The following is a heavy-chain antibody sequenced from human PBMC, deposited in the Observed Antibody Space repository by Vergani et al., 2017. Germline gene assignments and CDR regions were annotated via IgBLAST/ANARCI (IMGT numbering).Heavy chain of an antibody. CDR2: ISYDGSNK. D-gene: IGHD3-9*01. Sequence: QVQLVESGGGVVQPGRSLRLSCAASGFTFSSYAMHWVRKAPGTGLEWVAVISYDGSNKYYADSVKGRFTISRDNSKNTLYLQMNSLRAEDTAVYYCARDQYYDILTANRAFDAFDIWGQGTMVTVSS. CDR1: GFTFSSYA. V-gene: IGHV3-30*04. J-gene: IGHJ3*02. CDR3: ARDQYYDILTANRAFDAFDI.